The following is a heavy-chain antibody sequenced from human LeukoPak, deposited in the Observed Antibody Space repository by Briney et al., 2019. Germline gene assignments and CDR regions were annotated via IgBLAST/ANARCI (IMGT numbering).Heavy chain of an antibody. V-gene: IGHV3-30*02. Sequence: GGPLRLSCAASGFTFRTYGLHWGRQAPGTGLGWVAFLGYVGRKKNNAHSVKGGFTISRDNSKNTLYLQMNSLRAEDTAVYYCAKGPATHYYDSSGYYGPNAQENYYYYMDVWGKGTTVTISS. CDR3: AKGPATHYYDSSGYYGPNAQENYYYYMDV. D-gene: IGHD3-22*01. J-gene: IGHJ6*03. CDR1: GFTFRTYG. CDR2: LGYVGRKK.